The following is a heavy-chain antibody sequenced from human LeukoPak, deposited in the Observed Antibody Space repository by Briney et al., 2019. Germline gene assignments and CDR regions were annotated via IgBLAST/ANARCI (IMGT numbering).Heavy chain of an antibody. V-gene: IGHV4-59*01. CDR3: ARGVVAARFWFDP. CDR1: GGSISGYY. D-gene: IGHD2-15*01. Sequence: SETLSLTCTVSGGSISGYYCSWIRQPPGKRLEWIGYIYYSGGTDYNPSLKSRVTISVDTSKNQFSLKLSSVTAADTAVYYCARGVVAARFWFDPWGQGTLVTVSS. CDR2: IYYSGGT. J-gene: IGHJ5*02.